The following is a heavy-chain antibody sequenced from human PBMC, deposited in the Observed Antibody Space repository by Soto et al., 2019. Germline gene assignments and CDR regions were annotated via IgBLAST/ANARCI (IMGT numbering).Heavy chain of an antibody. V-gene: IGHV1-18*04. CDR2: ISAYNGNT. CDR3: ARDHTVGYYCSGSYYQLYGMDV. D-gene: IGHD3-10*01. Sequence: ASVKVSCKASGYTFTGYYMHWVRQAPGQGLEWMGWISAYNGNTNYAQKLQGRVTMTTDRSTSTAYMELRSLRSDDTAVYYCARDHTVGYYCSGSYYQLYGMDVWCQGTTVTVSS. J-gene: IGHJ6*02. CDR1: GYTFTGYY.